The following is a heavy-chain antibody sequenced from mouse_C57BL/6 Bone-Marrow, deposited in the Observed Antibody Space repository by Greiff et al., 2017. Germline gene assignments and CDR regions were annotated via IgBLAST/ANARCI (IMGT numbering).Heavy chain of an antibody. CDR1: GYTFPNYW. CDR2: MHPNGGSP. J-gene: IGHJ4*01. Sequence: QVQLQQPGAELVKPGASVKLSCKASGYTFPNYWMHWVKQRPGQGLEWIGMMHPNGGSPDYNEKFKSAATLSVDKSSRTAYMELSSLTSEDSAVYYCARSYDYDDYTMDYWGQGTSVTVSS. D-gene: IGHD2-4*01. V-gene: IGHV1-64*01. CDR3: ARSYDYDDYTMDY.